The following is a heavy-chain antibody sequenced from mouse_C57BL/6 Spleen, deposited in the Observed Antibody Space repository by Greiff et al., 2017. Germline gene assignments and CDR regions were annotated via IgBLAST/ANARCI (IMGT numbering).Heavy chain of an antibody. J-gene: IGHJ2*01. D-gene: IGHD3-2*02. CDR3: ARRGRTAQATCLDY. CDR2: IYPGSGST. Sequence: VQLQQPGAELVKPGASVKMSCKASGYTFTSYWITWVQQRPGQGLAWIGVIYPGSGSTNYNEHFKSQATLTADKTSSTAYMQLSSQTSEDSAVYFSARRGRTAQATCLDYWGQGTTLTVSS. CDR1: GYTFTSYW. V-gene: IGHV1-55*01.